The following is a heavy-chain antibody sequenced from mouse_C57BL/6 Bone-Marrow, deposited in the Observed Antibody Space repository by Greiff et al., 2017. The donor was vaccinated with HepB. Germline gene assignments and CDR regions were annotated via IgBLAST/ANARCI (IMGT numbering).Heavy chain of an antibody. Sequence: VQLQQPGAELVKPGASVKMSCKASGYTFTSYWITWVKQRPGQGLEWIGDIYPGSGSTIYNEKFKSKATLTVDTASSTAYMQISSLTSEDSAVYYCARGVSYYGSSTFAYWGQGTLVTVSA. CDR1: GYTFTSYW. J-gene: IGHJ3*01. CDR2: IYPGSGST. V-gene: IGHV1-55*01. CDR3: ARGVSYYGSSTFAY. D-gene: IGHD1-1*01.